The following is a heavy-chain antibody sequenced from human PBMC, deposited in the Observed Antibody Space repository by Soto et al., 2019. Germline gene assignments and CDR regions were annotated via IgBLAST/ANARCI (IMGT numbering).Heavy chain of an antibody. V-gene: IGHV4-59*01. CDR1: GVSLDTYY. Sequence: SETLSLTCTVSGVSLDTYYWTWIRQPPGKGLEWIGYIYSSGSTNYNPSLRNRVTISIDASTNQFFLNLRSVTAADTATYYCARARYNWNFWGQGALVTVSS. CDR3: ARARYNWNF. D-gene: IGHD1-20*01. CDR2: IYSSGST. J-gene: IGHJ4*02.